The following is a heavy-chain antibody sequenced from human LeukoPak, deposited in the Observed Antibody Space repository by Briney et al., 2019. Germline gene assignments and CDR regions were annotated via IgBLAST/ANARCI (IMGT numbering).Heavy chain of an antibody. D-gene: IGHD3-10*01. CDR2: ISGSGGST. J-gene: IGHJ4*02. CDR1: GFTFSSYA. V-gene: IGHV3-23*01. CDR3: AKGGVGGYYFDY. Sequence: GGSLRLSCAPSGFTFSSYAMNWVRQAQGKGLEWVSAISGSGGSTYYADSVKGRFTISRDNSKNTLWLQMNSLRAEDTAVYYCAKGGVGGYYFDYWGQGTLVTVSS.